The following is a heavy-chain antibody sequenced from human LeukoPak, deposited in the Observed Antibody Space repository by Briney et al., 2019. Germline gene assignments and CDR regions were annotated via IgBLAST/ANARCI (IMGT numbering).Heavy chain of an antibody. J-gene: IGHJ4*02. D-gene: IGHD3-22*01. CDR1: GGSVSGDPYY. V-gene: IGHV4-61*01. CDR2: ISYSGNI. CDR3: ARENPSGYYNRPIDY. Sequence: SETLSLTCTVSGGSVSGDPYYWSWIRQPPGKGPEWIGHISYSGNINSNPSLRSRVTMSVDTSKNQFSLKLSSVTAADTAIYYCARENPSGYYNRPIDYWGQGTLVTVSS.